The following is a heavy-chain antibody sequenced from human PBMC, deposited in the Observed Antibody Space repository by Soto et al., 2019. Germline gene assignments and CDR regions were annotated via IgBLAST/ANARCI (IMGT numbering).Heavy chain of an antibody. D-gene: IGHD4-17*01. V-gene: IGHV3-23*01. CDR3: AKVGNVGEDGPAEYVEH. J-gene: IGHJ1*01. CDR2: TTGSGANK. CDR1: GFTFKNYG. Sequence: EVNLLESGGGLVQPGESLRISCVGSGFTFKNYGMTWVRQAPGQGLEWVAGTTGSGANKHYADSVRGRFTITRDNSKKTLYLEMKRLRVEDTAVYYCAKVGNVGEDGPAEYVEHWGQGTRVTVSS.